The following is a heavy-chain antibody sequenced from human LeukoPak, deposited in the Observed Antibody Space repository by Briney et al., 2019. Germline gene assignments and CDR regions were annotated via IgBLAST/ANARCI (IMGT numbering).Heavy chain of an antibody. CDR1: GFTFSDYY. CDR3: PSPIAVRPLPFDS. Sequence: GGSLRLSCAASGFTFSDYYMSWIRQAPGKGLEWVSYISSSGSTIYYADSVKGRLTISRDNAKNSLYLQMNSLRAEDTAVYYCPSPIAVRPLPFDSWAREPWSPSPQ. V-gene: IGHV3-11*01. J-gene: IGHJ4*02. D-gene: IGHD6-13*01. CDR2: ISSSGSTI.